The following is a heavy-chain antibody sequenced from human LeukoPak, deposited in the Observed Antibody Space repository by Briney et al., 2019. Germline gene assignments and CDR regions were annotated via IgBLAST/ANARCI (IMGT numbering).Heavy chain of an antibody. D-gene: IGHD3-22*01. J-gene: IGHJ4*02. CDR1: GFTFSLYG. CDR3: AKDYDTTGSIPGN. Sequence: GTSLRLSCAASGFTFSLYGIHWVRQAPGKGLEWVAIVSFDGKVKYYADSVKGRFTISRDNSQNTLYLQMNSLRPEDTAVYYCAKDYDTTGSIPGNWGQGTLVTVSS. CDR2: VSFDGKVK. V-gene: IGHV3-30*18.